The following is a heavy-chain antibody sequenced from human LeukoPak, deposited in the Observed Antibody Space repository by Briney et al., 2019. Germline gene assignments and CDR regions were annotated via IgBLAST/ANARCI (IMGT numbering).Heavy chain of an antibody. J-gene: IGHJ4*02. CDR3: AKGDYGSGSYHLFDY. V-gene: IGHV3-43*01. D-gene: IGHD3-10*01. CDR1: GFTFDDYT. CDR2: ISWDGGST. Sequence: GGSLRLSCAASGFTFDDYTMHWVRRAPGKGLEWVSLISWDGGSTYYADSVKGRFTISRDNSKNSLYLQMNSLRTEDTALYYCAKGDYGSGSYHLFDYWGQGTLVTVSS.